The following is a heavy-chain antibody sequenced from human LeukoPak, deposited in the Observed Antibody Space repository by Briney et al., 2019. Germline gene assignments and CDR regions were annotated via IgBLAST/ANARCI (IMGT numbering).Heavy chain of an antibody. V-gene: IGHV3-23*01. CDR1: GFTFSSYA. Sequence: GGSLRLSCAASGFTFSSYAMSWVRQAPGKGLEWVSAISGSGGSTYYADSVKGRFTISRDNSKNTLYLQMNSLRAEDTAVYYCARRVFGAFTAYFDYWGQGTLVTVSS. J-gene: IGHJ4*02. D-gene: IGHD3-3*01. CDR2: ISGSGGST. CDR3: ARRVFGAFTAYFDY.